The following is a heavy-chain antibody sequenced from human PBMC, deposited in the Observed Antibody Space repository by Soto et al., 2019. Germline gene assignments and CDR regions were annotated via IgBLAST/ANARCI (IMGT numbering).Heavy chain of an antibody. V-gene: IGHV2-70*01. D-gene: IGHD6-19*01. CDR3: ARIRNTRGSGWYYFDY. J-gene: IGHJ4*02. CDR2: IDWDDNK. Sequence: TLSLTCAVSGGSMSSGGYSWSWIRQPPGKALEWLALIDWDDNKYYSTSLKTRLTISKDTSKNQVVLTMTNMDPVDTATYYCARIRNTRGSGWYYFDYWGQGTLVTVSS. CDR1: GGSMSSGGYS.